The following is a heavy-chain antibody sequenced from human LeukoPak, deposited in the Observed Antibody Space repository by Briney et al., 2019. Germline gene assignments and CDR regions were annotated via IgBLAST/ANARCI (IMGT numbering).Heavy chain of an antibody. CDR3: AKTPGDCTGGTCYSFDY. Sequence: GGSLRLSCLTSGFTFYTYAMTWVRQAPGKGLEWVSSISGSGDNTYYADSVKGRFTVSRDNSKNTLYLQMNSLRAEDTAVYYCAKTPGDCTGGTCYSFDYWGQGSLVTVSS. J-gene: IGHJ4*02. CDR1: GFTFYTYA. V-gene: IGHV3-23*01. CDR2: ISGSGDNT. D-gene: IGHD2-15*01.